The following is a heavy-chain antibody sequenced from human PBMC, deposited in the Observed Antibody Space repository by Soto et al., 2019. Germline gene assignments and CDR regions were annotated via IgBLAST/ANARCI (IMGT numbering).Heavy chain of an antibody. D-gene: IGHD3-22*01. V-gene: IGHV3-74*01. CDR3: ARTDYDTNIYYVS. CDR1: GFTFSSYW. J-gene: IGHJ5*02. CDR2: INSDGSST. Sequence: PGGSLRLSCAASGFTFSSYWMHWVRQAPGKGLVWVSRINSDGSSTSYADSVKGRFTISRDNAKNTLYLQMYSLRADDTAVYYCARTDYDTNIYYVSWGQGTRVTVSS.